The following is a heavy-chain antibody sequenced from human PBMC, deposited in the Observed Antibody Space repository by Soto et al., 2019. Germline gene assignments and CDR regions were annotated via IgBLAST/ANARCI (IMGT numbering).Heavy chain of an antibody. J-gene: IGHJ5*02. V-gene: IGHV3-7*05. CDR2: INQDGSEK. D-gene: IGHD6-19*01. Sequence: EVQLVESGGGLVQPGGSLRLSCAASGFTFSYYWMSWVRQVPGKGLEWVANINQDGSEKYYVDSVKGRFTISRDNAKNSLYLQMNSLRAEDTAVYYCARGGGQQWSEVTSWGQGTLVTVSS. CDR1: GFTFSYYW. CDR3: ARGGGQQWSEVTS.